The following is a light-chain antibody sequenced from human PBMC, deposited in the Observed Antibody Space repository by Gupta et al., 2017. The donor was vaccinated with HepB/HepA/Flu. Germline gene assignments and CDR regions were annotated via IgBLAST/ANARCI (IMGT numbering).Light chain of an antibody. CDR1: TGAVTSTHY. CDR3: LLSYSGVRV. CDR2: DTN. Sequence: QAVVTQEPSLTVSPGGPVLFTCGSSTGAVTSTHYPYWFQHKPGQAPTTLVYDTNNKQSWAFARFSGSLLGGKAALTLSGAQPEDEADYYCLLSYSGVRVFGGGTKLTVL. V-gene: IGLV7-46*01. J-gene: IGLJ2*01.